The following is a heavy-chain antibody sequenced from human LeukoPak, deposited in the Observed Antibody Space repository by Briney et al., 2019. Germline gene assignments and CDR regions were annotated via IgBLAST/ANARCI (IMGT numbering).Heavy chain of an antibody. D-gene: IGHD3-22*01. CDR2: ISSSGSTR. J-gene: IGHJ4*02. CDR3: ARDRHKYNYDSGGYPPY. CDR1: GFTFSDYY. Sequence: GGSLRLSCAASGFTFSDYYMSWVRQAPGKGLEGVSYISSSGSTRYYADSVKGRFTISRDNAKNSLYLQMNSLRVGDTAVYYCARDRHKYNYDSGGYPPYWGQGTLVTVSS. V-gene: IGHV3-11*04.